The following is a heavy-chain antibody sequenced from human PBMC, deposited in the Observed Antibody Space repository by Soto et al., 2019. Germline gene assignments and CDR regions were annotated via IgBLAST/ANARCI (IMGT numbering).Heavy chain of an antibody. J-gene: IGHJ6*02. Sequence: ASVKVSCKASGYTFTSYGISWVRQAPGQGLEWMGWISAYNGNTNYAQKLQGRVTMTTDTSTSTAYMELSRLRSDDTAVYYCARDYFSYAGTSPMDVWGQGTTVTVSS. CDR3: ARDYFSYAGTSPMDV. D-gene: IGHD3-16*01. CDR2: ISAYNGNT. V-gene: IGHV1-18*01. CDR1: GYTFTSYG.